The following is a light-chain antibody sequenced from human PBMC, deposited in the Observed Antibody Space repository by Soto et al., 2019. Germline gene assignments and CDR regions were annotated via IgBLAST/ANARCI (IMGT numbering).Light chain of an antibody. CDR3: QQSSSTTWT. CDR2: GAS. J-gene: IGKJ1*01. Sequence: DIQMTQSPSSLSASVGDRVTITCRASQSISTYLNWYQQKPGKAPNLLIYGASNLQSGVPSRFSGSGSGTDFTLTISSLQPEDFATYYCQQSSSTTWTFGQGTKVEIK. V-gene: IGKV1-39*01. CDR1: QSISTY.